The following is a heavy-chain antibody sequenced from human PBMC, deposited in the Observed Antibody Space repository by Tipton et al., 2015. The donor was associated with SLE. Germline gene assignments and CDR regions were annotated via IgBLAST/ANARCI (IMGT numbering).Heavy chain of an antibody. Sequence: SLRLSCAASGFTFSDYYMSWIRQAPGKGLEWVSYISSSGSTIYYADSVKGRFTISRDNAKNSLYLQMNSLRAEDTAVYYCAKALGTHGFRDWFDPWGQGTLVTVSS. D-gene: IGHD1-14*01. CDR3: AKALGTHGFRDWFDP. CDR1: GFTFSDYY. CDR2: ISSSGSTI. V-gene: IGHV3-11*01. J-gene: IGHJ5*02.